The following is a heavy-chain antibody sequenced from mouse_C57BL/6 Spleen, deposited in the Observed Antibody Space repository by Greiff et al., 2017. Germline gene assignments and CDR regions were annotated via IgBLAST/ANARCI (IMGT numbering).Heavy chain of an antibody. Sequence: QVQLQQSGAELVRPGTSVKVSCKASGYAFTNYLIEWVKQRPGQGLEWIGVINPGSGGTNYNEKFKGKATLTADTSSSTAYMQLSSLTSEDSAVYFCARSNYGYDRSGPWFAYWGQGTLVTVSA. D-gene: IGHD2-2*01. CDR2: INPGSGGT. V-gene: IGHV1-54*01. CDR3: ARSNYGYDRSGPWFAY. J-gene: IGHJ3*01. CDR1: GYAFTNYL.